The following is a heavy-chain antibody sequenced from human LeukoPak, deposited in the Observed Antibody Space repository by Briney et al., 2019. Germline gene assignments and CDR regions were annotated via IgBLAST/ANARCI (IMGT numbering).Heavy chain of an antibody. CDR3: ARDVRGSSVWYVNPDFDY. CDR2: ISPYNGDT. CDR1: GYTFTSYD. J-gene: IGHJ4*02. Sequence: GASVKVSCKASGYTFTSYDINWVRQAPGQGLEWMGWISPYNGDTNYAQKVQGRVTMTTDTSTSTAYMELRSLRSDDTAVYYCARDVRGSSVWYVNPDFDYWGQGTLVTVSS. D-gene: IGHD6-19*01. V-gene: IGHV1-18*01.